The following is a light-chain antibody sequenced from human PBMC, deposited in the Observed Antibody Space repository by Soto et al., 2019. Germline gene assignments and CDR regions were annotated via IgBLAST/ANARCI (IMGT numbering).Light chain of an antibody. V-gene: IGKV1-5*01. Sequence: IQLTQSPSSRSSSFGDSVTITCRASQGISNWLAWYQQKPGTAPKVLIYHASNLQSGVPSRFSGSGSGTEFTLTISSMQPDDFATYYCQQYNSYSFGQGTKVDI. CDR2: HAS. CDR3: QQYNSYS. CDR1: QGISNW. J-gene: IGKJ1*01.